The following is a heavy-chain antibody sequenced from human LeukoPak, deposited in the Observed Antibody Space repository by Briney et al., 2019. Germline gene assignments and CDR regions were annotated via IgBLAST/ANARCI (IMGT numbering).Heavy chain of an antibody. J-gene: IGHJ5*02. Sequence: ASVKVSCKASGYTFTSYAMNGVRQAPGKGLEWMGWVNPNTWNPTYAQGFTGRFVFFLGNSVSTAYLQISSLKAEDTAVYYCARKMPFIAAAGYNWVEPWGQGTLGSVSS. D-gene: IGHD6-13*01. CDR2: VNPNTWNP. CDR3: ARKMPFIAAAGYNWVEP. CDR1: GYTFTSYA. V-gene: IGHV7-4-1*02.